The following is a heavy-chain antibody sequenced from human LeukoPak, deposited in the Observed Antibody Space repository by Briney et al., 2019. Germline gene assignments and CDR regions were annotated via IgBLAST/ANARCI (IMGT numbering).Heavy chain of an antibody. V-gene: IGHV1-3*01. D-gene: IGHD1-26*01. J-gene: IGHJ5*02. CDR1: GYTFTSYA. Sequence: ASVKVSCKASGYTFTSYAMHWVRQAPGQRLEWMGWINAGNGNTKYSQKFQGRVTITRDTSASTAYMELSSLRSEDTAVYYCARASGVGGWFDPWGQGTLVTVSS. CDR2: INAGNGNT. CDR3: ARASGVGGWFDP.